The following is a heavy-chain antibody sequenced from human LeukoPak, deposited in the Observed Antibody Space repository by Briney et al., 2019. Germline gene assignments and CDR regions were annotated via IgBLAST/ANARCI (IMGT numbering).Heavy chain of an antibody. J-gene: IGHJ5*01. CDR1: GFTFSSYL. CDR3: AREEWWFDY. Sequence: GGSLRLSSAASGFTFSSYLMSWGRQAPGKGREWVANIKQDGSEKYYVDSVKGRFTISRDNAKNTLYLKMNSPRAEDTAVYYCAREEWWFDYWGQGTLVTVSS. D-gene: IGHD2-8*01. CDR2: IKQDGSEK. V-gene: IGHV3-7*01.